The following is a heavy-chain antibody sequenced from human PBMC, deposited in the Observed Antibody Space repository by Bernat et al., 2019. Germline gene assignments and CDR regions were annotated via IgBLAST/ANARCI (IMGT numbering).Heavy chain of an antibody. V-gene: IGHV3-11*06. Sequence: QVQLVESGGGLVKPGGSLRLSCAASGFTFSDYYMSWIRQAPGKGLEWVSYISSSSSYTNYAASVKGRFTISKDKDKNSLYLQMNSLRAEDTAEYCCAIPVAVAGTKSWFDPWGQGTLVTVSS. J-gene: IGHJ5*02. CDR1: GFTFSDYY. D-gene: IGHD6-19*01. CDR3: AIPVAVAGTKSWFDP. CDR2: ISSSSSYT.